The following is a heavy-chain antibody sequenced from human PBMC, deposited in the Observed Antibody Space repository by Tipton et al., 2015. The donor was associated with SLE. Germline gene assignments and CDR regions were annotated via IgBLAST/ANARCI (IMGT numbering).Heavy chain of an antibody. CDR3: ARAYCSGGSCYRALFDY. D-gene: IGHD2-15*01. V-gene: IGHV3-48*03. Sequence: SLRLSCAASGFTFSSYEMNWVRQAPGKGLEWVSYISSSGSTIYYADSVKGRFTISRDNSKNTLFLQMNSLRTEDTAVYYCARAYCSGGSCYRALFDYWGQGTLVTVSS. J-gene: IGHJ4*02. CDR1: GFTFSSYE. CDR2: ISSSGSTI.